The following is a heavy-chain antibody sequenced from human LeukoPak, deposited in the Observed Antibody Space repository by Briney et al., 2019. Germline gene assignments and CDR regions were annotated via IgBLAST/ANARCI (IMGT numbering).Heavy chain of an antibody. Sequence: SETLSLTCAVYGESINSYYWSWVRQPPGEGLEWIGEIYESGTTKYNPSLKSRVAISMVPSKQQFSLRLSSVTAAGTAVYYCARGAWATRLASWGLGTPVIVSS. CDR2: IYESGTT. J-gene: IGHJ4*02. V-gene: IGHV4-34*01. D-gene: IGHD2-15*01. CDR1: GESINSYY. CDR3: ARGAWATRLAS.